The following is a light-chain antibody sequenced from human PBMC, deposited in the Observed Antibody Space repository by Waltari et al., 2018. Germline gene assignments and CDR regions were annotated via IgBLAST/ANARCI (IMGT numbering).Light chain of an antibody. J-gene: IGKJ5*01. CDR2: LGF. V-gene: IGKV2-28*01. Sequence: DIVMTQSPLSLPVTPGEPASIPCRSSQSLLHSNGYNYLDCYLQKTGQSPQLLIYLGFNRASGVLDRFSGAGSGTDFILKIGRVRAEDVGVYYCMQALQTPSFGQGTRLEIK. CDR3: MQALQTPS. CDR1: QSLLHSNGYNY.